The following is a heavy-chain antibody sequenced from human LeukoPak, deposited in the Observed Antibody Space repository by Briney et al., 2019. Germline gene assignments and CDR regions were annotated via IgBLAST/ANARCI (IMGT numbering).Heavy chain of an antibody. D-gene: IGHD6-6*01. V-gene: IGHV6-1*01. CDR1: GDSVSSNSAA. Sequence: SQTLSLTCAISGDSVSSNSAAWNWIRQSPSRGLEWLGRTYYRSKWFNNFAVSVKSRITVNPDTSKNQFSLQLNSVTPEDTAVYYCAREPYSTSSFFDSWGQGTLATVSS. CDR3: AREPYSTSSFFDS. CDR2: TYYRSKWFN. J-gene: IGHJ4*02.